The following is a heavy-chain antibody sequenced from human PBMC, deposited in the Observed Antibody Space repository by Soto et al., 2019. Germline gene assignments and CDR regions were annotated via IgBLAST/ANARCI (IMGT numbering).Heavy chain of an antibody. V-gene: IGHV2-5*02. J-gene: IGHJ4*02. CDR3: AHLGEVLRWFGELFYFDY. Sequence: QITLKESGPTLVKPTQTLTLTCTFSGFSLSTSGVGVGWIRQPPGKALEWLALIYWDDDKRYSPSLKSRLTITKETSQNQVVLTMTNMDPVDTATYYCAHLGEVLRWFGELFYFDYWGQGTLVTVSS. CDR2: IYWDDDK. CDR1: GFSLSTSGVG. D-gene: IGHD3-10*01.